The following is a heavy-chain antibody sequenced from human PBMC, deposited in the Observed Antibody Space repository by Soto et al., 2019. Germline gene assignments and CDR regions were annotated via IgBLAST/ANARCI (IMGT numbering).Heavy chain of an antibody. CDR1: GFSLSTNGVG. J-gene: IGHJ6*02. Sequence: QITLKESGPTLVKPTQTLTLTCTFSGFSLSTNGVGVVWIRQPPGKALEWLALIYWDGDERYSPFLKSRLTITTDTSKNQVALTMTNMDPVDTATYYCAHKGGRGAGMDVWGQGTTVTVSS. CDR2: IYWDGDE. V-gene: IGHV2-5*02. CDR3: AHKGGRGAGMDV. D-gene: IGHD2-15*01.